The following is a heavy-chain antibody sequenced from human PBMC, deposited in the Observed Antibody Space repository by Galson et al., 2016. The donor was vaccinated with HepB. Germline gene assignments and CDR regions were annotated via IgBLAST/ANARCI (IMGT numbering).Heavy chain of an antibody. J-gene: IGHJ4*02. V-gene: IGHV3-33*01. CDR2: IWHDGSNN. CDR3: AREMHVAAAPAFDF. D-gene: IGHD6-13*01. Sequence: SLRLSCAASEFTFSTYGMHWVRQAPGKGLEWVALIWHDGSNNYYEDSVKGRFTLSRDHPQNTLYLQMNRLKVEDTAVYYCAREMHVAAAPAFDFWGRGTLVTVSS. CDR1: EFTFSTYG.